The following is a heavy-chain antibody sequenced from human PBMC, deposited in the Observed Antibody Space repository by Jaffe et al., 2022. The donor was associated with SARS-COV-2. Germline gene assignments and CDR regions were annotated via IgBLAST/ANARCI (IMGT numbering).Heavy chain of an antibody. CDR3: ARASCVNGVCYYHFYNMDV. CDR1: GFTFSSFS. V-gene: IGHV3-48*02. J-gene: IGHJ6*02. Sequence: EVQLVESGGGLVQPGGSLRLSCAGSGFTFSSFSFSWVRQAPGKGLEWVSYISASSSNMYYADSVKGRFTISRDNAKSSLSLQMNSLRDEDTAVYYCARASCVNGVCYYHFYNMDVWGQGTTVTVSS. D-gene: IGHD2-8*01. CDR2: ISASSSNM.